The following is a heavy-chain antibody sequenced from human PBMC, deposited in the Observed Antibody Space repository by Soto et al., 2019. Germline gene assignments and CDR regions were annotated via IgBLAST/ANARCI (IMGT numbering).Heavy chain of an antibody. CDR2: IYYSGST. D-gene: IGHD4-17*01. Sequence: SETLSLTCTVSGGSISSYYWSWIRQPPGKGLEWIGYIYYSGSTNYNPSLKSRVTISVDTSKNQFSLKLSSVTAADTAVYYCARGKTVAPAVWFDPWGQGTLVTVAS. J-gene: IGHJ5*02. CDR1: GGSISSYY. CDR3: ARGKTVAPAVWFDP. V-gene: IGHV4-59*01.